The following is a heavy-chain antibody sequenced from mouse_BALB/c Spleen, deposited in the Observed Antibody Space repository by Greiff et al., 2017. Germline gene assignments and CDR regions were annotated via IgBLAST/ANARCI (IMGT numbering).Heavy chain of an antibody. D-gene: IGHD2-1*01. CDR1: GYTFTSYN. CDR3: ARGGNYGFAY. V-gene: IGHV1-12*01. J-gene: IGHJ3*01. Sequence: LQQPGAELVKPGASVKMSCKASGYTFTSYNMHWVKQTPGQGLEWIGAIYPGNGDTSYNQKFKGKATLTADKSSSTAYMQLSSLTSEDSAVYCCARGGNYGFAYWGQGTLVTVSA. CDR2: IYPGNGDT.